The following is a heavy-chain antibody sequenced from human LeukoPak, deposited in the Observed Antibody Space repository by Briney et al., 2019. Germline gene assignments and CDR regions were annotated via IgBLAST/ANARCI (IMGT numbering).Heavy chain of an antibody. CDR1: GFTFSSYA. J-gene: IGHJ4*02. CDR2: ISGSGGST. Sequence: GGSLRLSCAASGFTFSSYAMSWVRQAPGKGLEWVSAISGSGGSTYYADSVKGRFTISRDNAKNTLYLPMNSLRAEDTAAFYCGRGRPRGYSGYVIDYWGQGTPITVSS. V-gene: IGHV3-23*01. CDR3: GRGRPRGYSGYVIDY. D-gene: IGHD5-12*01.